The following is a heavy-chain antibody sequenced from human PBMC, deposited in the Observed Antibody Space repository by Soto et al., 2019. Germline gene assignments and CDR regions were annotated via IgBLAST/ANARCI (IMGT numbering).Heavy chain of an antibody. CDR2: ISYDGSDK. CDR1: GFTFTNYG. Sequence: QVQLVESGGGVVQPGRSLRLSCAASGFTFTNYGMHWVRQAPGEALEWVAVISYDGSDKYYGDSVKGRFTISSDNPKNIVDLQTDCMRADDTAVYYCGKAVATILGCAFDMWGQGTMVTVST. V-gene: IGHV3-30*18. D-gene: IGHD5-12*01. CDR3: GKAVATILGCAFDM. J-gene: IGHJ3*02.